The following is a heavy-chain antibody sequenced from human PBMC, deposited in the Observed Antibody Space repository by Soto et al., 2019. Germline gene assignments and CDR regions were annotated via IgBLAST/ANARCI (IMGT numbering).Heavy chain of an antibody. Sequence: QVQLVQSGAEVKKPGSSVKVSCKASGGTFSSYTISWVRQAPGQGLEWMGWIIPILGIANYAQKFQGRVMITADKSTSTAYVELSSLRSEDTAVYYCARGRGGRGDYWGQGTLVTVSS. CDR2: IIPILGIA. J-gene: IGHJ4*02. CDR1: GGTFSSYT. V-gene: IGHV1-69*02. CDR3: ARGRGGRGDY. D-gene: IGHD2-15*01.